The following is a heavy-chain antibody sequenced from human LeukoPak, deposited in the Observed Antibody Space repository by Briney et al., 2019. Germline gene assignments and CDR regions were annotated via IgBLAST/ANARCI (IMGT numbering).Heavy chain of an antibody. V-gene: IGHV5-51*01. CDR2: IYPGDAET. CDR1: GYRLTTYW. J-gene: IGHJ4*02. Sequence: GESLKISCKGSGYRLTTYWIAWVRQMPGKGLEWMGIIYPGDAETRYSPSFQGQVTISADKSITTAYLQWSSLKASDTAMYYCARLDSSGSTSFDYWGQGTLVTVSS. D-gene: IGHD3-22*01. CDR3: ARLDSSGSTSFDY.